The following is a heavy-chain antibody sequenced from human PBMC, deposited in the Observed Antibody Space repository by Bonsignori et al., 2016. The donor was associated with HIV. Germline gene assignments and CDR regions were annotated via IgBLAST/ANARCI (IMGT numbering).Heavy chain of an antibody. CDR3: ARDGATIFEEEYYYYYYMDV. D-gene: IGHD5-12*01. CDR2: IYTSGST. J-gene: IGHJ6*03. CDR1: GGSISSYY. Sequence: GSLRLSCTVSGGSISSYYWSWIRQPAGKGLEWIGRIYTSGSTNYNPSLKSRVTMSVDTSKNQFSLKLSSVTAADTAVYYCARDGATIFEEEYYYYYYMDVWGKGTTVTVSS. V-gene: IGHV4-4*07.